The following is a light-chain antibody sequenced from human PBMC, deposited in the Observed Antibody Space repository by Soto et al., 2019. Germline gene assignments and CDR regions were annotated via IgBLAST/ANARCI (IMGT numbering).Light chain of an antibody. Sequence: DIQMTQAPSSLSASVGDRVTITCRASQNIGRDLNWYQHEPGKAPKLLISAASKLQSGVPSRFSGSGSGTDFSLTITSLQPDDSAMYYCQQYNGYSWTFGRGTKV. CDR2: AAS. CDR3: QQYNGYSWT. V-gene: IGKV1-39*01. J-gene: IGKJ1*01. CDR1: QNIGRD.